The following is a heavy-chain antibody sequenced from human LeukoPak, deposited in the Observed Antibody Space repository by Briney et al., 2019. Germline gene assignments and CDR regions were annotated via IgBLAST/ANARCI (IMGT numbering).Heavy chain of an antibody. D-gene: IGHD1-26*01. CDR1: GFTFSSYA. J-gene: IGHJ4*02. Sequence: PGGSLRLSCAASGFTFSSYAMSWVRQAPGKGLEWVSAISGSGGSTYYADSVKGRFTISRDNAKNTVYLQMSGLGVDDTAVYYCARDNYYSIDYWGQGTLVTVSS. V-gene: IGHV3-23*01. CDR3: ARDNYYSIDY. CDR2: ISGSGGST.